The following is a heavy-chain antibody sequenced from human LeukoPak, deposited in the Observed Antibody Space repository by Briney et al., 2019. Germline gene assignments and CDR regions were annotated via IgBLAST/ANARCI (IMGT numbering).Heavy chain of an antibody. CDR1: GGSISSSSYY. D-gene: IGHD6-13*01. V-gene: IGHV4-39*01. Sequence: SETLSLTCTVSGGSISSSSYYWGWIRQPPGKGLEWIGSIYYSGSTYYNPSLKSRVTISVDTSKNQFSLKLSCVTAADTAVYYCARRILAAAGYFDYWGQGTLVTVSS. CDR3: ARRILAAAGYFDY. J-gene: IGHJ4*02. CDR2: IYYSGST.